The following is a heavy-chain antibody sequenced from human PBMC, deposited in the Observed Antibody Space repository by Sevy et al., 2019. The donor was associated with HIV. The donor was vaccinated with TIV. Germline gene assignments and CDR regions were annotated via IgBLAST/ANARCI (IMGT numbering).Heavy chain of an antibody. J-gene: IGHJ4*02. CDR2: VHNGGST. CDR1: GDSITSYY. CDR3: ARPHTSGWSRFEH. V-gene: IGHV4-59*01. Sequence: SETLSLTCTVSGDSITSYYWACIRQPPGKGLEWIGNVHNGGSTNYNPSLKSRLTISVDTTNNQFSLKLGSVTVADTAVYFCARPHTSGWSRFEHWGQGILVTVSS. D-gene: IGHD6-19*01.